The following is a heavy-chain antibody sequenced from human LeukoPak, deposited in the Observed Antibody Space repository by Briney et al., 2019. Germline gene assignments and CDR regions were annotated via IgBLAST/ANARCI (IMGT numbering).Heavy chain of an antibody. V-gene: IGHV4-39*01. CDR2: INYSGDT. Sequence: PSETLSLTCAVSGGSISSTTYSWGWIRQPPWKGLEWIGSINYSGDTYYNPSLKSRVTISVDTSKNQFSLKLSSVTAADTAVFYCARVEAANTNWFDPWGLGTLVTVSS. D-gene: IGHD2-15*01. J-gene: IGHJ5*02. CDR3: ARVEAANTNWFDP. CDR1: GGSISSTTYS.